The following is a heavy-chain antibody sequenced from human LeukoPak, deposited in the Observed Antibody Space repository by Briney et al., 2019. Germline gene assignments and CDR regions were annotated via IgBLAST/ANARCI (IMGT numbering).Heavy chain of an antibody. D-gene: IGHD3-22*01. J-gene: IGHJ4*02. CDR2: IYPGDSDT. V-gene: IGHV5-51*01. CDR1: GYSFTSYW. Sequence: GESLKISCKGSGYSFTSYWIGWVRQMPGKGLEWMGIIYPGDSDTRYSPSFQGQVTISADKSISTAYLQWSSLKASDTAMYYCARGAGKYYDSSGYYYVLGYWGQGTLVTVSS. CDR3: ARGAGKYYDSSGYYYVLGY.